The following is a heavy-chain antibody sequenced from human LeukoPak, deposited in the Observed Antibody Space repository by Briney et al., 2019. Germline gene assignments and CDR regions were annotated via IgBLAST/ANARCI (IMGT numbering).Heavy chain of an antibody. Sequence: SETLSLTCTVSGGSISTANYYWGWIRQPPGKGLEWIGNIFYSGSTYYSPSLKSRVTISLDTSRNQFSLKLNSVTAADTAVYYCARDRYFDYWGQGTLVTVSS. J-gene: IGHJ4*02. V-gene: IGHV4-39*07. CDR3: ARDRYFDY. CDR2: IFYSGST. CDR1: GGSISTANYY.